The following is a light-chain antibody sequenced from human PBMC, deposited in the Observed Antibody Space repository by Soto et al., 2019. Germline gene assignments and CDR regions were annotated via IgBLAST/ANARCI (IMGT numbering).Light chain of an antibody. J-gene: IGKJ1*01. CDR1: QGISNY. V-gene: IGKV1-27*01. Sequence: DIQMTQSPSSLAASVGDRVTITCRASQGISNYLAWYQQKPGKVPKLLIYAASTLQSGVPSRFSGSGSGTDFTLTISSLQPEDVATYYFQKYNSATWTVGQGTQVEIK. CDR2: AAS. CDR3: QKYNSATWT.